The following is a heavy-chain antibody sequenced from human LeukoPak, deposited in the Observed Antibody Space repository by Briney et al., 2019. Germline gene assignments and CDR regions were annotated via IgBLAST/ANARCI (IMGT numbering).Heavy chain of an antibody. D-gene: IGHD3-10*01. CDR3: VRDSDPRKGGYDY. CDR2: VWYDGSNK. CDR1: GFTFSDYG. J-gene: IGHJ4*02. Sequence: GRSLRLSCAASGFTFSDYGMHWVRQAPGKGLEWVAVVWYDGSNKYYADSVKGRFTISRDNSKNTLYLQMNSLSAEDTAVYYCVRDSDPRKGGYDYWGQGTLVTVSS. V-gene: IGHV3-33*01.